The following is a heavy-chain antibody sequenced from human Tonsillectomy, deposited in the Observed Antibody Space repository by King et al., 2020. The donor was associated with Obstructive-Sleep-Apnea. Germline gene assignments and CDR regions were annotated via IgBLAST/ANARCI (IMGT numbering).Heavy chain of an antibody. CDR1: GGTFSSYA. CDR2: IIPIFGTA. Sequence: QLVQSGAEMKKPGSSVKVSCKASGGTFSSYAISWVRQAPGQGLEWMGGIIPIFGTANYAQKFQGRVTITADDSTSTAYMELSSLRSEDTAVYYCARVTTKRFGDPRGWFDPWGQGTLVTVSS. J-gene: IGHJ5*02. CDR3: ARVTTKRFGDPRGWFDP. D-gene: IGHD3-10*01. V-gene: IGHV1-69*12.